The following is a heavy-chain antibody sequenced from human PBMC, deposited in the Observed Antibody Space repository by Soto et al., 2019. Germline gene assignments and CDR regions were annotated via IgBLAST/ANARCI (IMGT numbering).Heavy chain of an antibody. J-gene: IGHJ4*02. D-gene: IGHD6-19*01. CDR2: IIPLFGTE. Sequence: QVQLVQSGAEMKKPGSSVTVSCKASGGTLSTFAISWVRQAPGQGLEWMGEIIPLFGTEKYAQKFQGRVTITADKSTITAHIELSNLRSGDTAVFYCATRVAVAGKFDYWGQGTLITVSS. V-gene: IGHV1-69*06. CDR1: GGTLSTFA. CDR3: ATRVAVAGKFDY.